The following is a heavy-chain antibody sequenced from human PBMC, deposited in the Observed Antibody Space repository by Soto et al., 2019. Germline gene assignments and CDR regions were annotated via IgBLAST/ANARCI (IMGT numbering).Heavy chain of an antibody. Sequence: ASVKVSCKASGGTFSSYAISWVRQAPGQGLEWMGGIIPIFGTANYAQKFQGRVTITADESTSTAYMELSSLRSEDTAVYYCASDVEMATIDYYYGMDVWGQGTTVTVSS. D-gene: IGHD5-12*01. CDR3: ASDVEMATIDYYYGMDV. CDR2: IIPIFGTA. J-gene: IGHJ6*02. V-gene: IGHV1-69*13. CDR1: GGTFSSYA.